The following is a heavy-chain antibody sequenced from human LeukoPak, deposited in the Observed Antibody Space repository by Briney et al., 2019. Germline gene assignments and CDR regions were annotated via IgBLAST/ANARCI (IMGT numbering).Heavy chain of an antibody. CDR1: GASISSYY. D-gene: IGHD6-13*01. J-gene: IGHJ4*02. V-gene: IGHV4-59*01. Sequence: SETLSLTCTVSGASISSYYWSWIRQPPGKGLEWIGNIYYSGSTNYNPSLKSRVTISVDTSKNQFSLKLSSVTAADTAVYYCARDTAAGIWGQGTLVTVSS. CDR3: ARDTAAGI. CDR2: IYYSGST.